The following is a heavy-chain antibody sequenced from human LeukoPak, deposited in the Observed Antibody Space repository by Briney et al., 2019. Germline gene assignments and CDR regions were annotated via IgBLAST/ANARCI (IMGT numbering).Heavy chain of an antibody. Sequence: GGSLRLSCAASGFTFSSYSMNWVRQAPGKGLEWVSSISSSSSYIYYADSVKGRFTISRDNAKNSLYLQMNSLRAEDTAVYYCARDASLSWELPLDYWGQGTLVTVSS. CDR1: GFTFSSYS. CDR3: ARDASLSWELPLDY. J-gene: IGHJ4*02. D-gene: IGHD1-26*01. V-gene: IGHV3-21*01. CDR2: ISSSSSYI.